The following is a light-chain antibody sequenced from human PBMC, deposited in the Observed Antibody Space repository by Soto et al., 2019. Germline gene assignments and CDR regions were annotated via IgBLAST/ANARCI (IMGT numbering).Light chain of an antibody. CDR1: PSNVGGYNL. CDR2: EGT. V-gene: IGLV2-23*01. CDR3: CSYAGNGYV. J-gene: IGLJ1*01. Sequence: SALTQPASVSGSPEQSITISCTGTPSNVGGYNLVSWYQQHPGRAPELIIYEGTHRPSGVSARFSESKSGNTASLTISGLQADDEADYYCCSYAGNGYVFGTGTKLTVL.